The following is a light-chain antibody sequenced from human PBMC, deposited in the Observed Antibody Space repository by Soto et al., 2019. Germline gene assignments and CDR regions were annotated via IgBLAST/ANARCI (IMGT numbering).Light chain of an antibody. Sequence: EIVLAQSPATLSVSPGERATLSCRASQSVGFNLAWYQQKPGQAPRLLIYGASTRATGIPARFSGSGSGTDFTLTITRLEPEDFALYYCQQYGSSPITFGQGTRLEIK. J-gene: IGKJ5*01. V-gene: IGKV3-20*01. CDR3: QQYGSSPIT. CDR1: QSVGFN. CDR2: GAS.